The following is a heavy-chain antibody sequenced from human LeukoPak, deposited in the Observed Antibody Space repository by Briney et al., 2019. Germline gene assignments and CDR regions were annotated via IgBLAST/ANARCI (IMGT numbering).Heavy chain of an antibody. V-gene: IGHV1-3*04. D-gene: IGHD1-26*01. CDR1: GYTFANYA. CDR2: INSANGNT. CDR3: ARDGRFIVADYYYGMDV. Sequence: GASVKVSCKASGYTFANYAMHWVRQAPGQSLEWMGWINSANGNTKYSRKFQGRVTITRDTSASTAYMELSSLRSEDTAVYYCARDGRFIVADYYYGMDVWGQGTTVTVSS. J-gene: IGHJ6*02.